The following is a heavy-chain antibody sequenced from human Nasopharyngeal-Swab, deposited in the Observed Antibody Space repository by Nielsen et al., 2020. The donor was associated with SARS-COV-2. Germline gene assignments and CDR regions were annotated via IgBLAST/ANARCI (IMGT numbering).Heavy chain of an antibody. CDR2: IPYDGSNK. J-gene: IGHJ6*02. CDR3: GRGMDV. CDR1: GFTFSSYG. V-gene: IGHV3-30*03. Sequence: GGSLRLSCAASGFTFSSYGMHWVRQAPGKGLEWVAVIPYDGSNKYYADSVEGRFTISRDNSKNTLYLQMNSLRAEDTAVYYCGRGMDVWGQGTTVTVSS.